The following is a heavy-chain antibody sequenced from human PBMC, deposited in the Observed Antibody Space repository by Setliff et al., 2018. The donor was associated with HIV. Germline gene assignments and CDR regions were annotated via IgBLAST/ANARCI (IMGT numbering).Heavy chain of an antibody. CDR1: GFNFKSYG. CDR3: ARLLRGGGDYFDY. Sequence: GGSLRLSCAASGFNFKSYGMHWVRQAPGKGLEWVAVIWYDGSKKYYADSVKGRFTISRDNSKNTLYLQMNSLGAEDTAVYYCARLLRGGGDYFDYWGQGTLVTVSS. CDR2: IWYDGSKK. V-gene: IGHV3-33*08. J-gene: IGHJ4*02. D-gene: IGHD3-10*01.